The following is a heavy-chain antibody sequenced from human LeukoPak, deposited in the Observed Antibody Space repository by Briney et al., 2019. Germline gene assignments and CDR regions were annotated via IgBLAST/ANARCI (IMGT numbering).Heavy chain of an antibody. V-gene: IGHV4-34*01. CDR2: INHSGGT. J-gene: IGHJ4*02. Sequence: SETPSLTRAVYGGSFSGYYWSWIRQPPGKGLEWIGEINHSGGTNYNPSLKSRVTISVDTSKNQFSVELSSVTAADTAVYYCARGLPRAHANGYLDYWGQGTLVTVSS. CDR1: GGSFSGYY. CDR3: ARGLPRAHANGYLDY. D-gene: IGHD3-22*01.